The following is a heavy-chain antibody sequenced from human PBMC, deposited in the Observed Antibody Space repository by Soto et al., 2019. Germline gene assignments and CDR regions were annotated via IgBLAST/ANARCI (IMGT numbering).Heavy chain of an antibody. CDR3: ARLERGYCSGGSCHNFDY. CDR2: INHSGST. CDR1: GGSFSGYY. J-gene: IGHJ4*02. V-gene: IGHV4-34*01. Sequence: SETLSLTCAVYGGSFSGYYWSWIRQPPGKGLEWIGEINHSGSTNYNPSLKSRVTISVDTSKNQFSLKLSSVTAADTAVYYCARLERGYCSGGSCHNFDYWGQGTLVTVSS. D-gene: IGHD2-15*01.